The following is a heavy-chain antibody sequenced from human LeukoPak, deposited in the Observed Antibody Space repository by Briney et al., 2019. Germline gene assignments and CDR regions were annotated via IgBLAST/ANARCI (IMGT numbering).Heavy chain of an antibody. J-gene: IGHJ4*02. CDR2: IFHSGST. Sequence: SETLSLTCTVSGDSIFSTTYYWGWIRQPPGKGLEWIGSIFHSGSTYYNPSLKSRVTISVDTSKNQLSLSLRSVTAADTAVYYCARLYQGKRPPDYWGQGTLVTVSS. D-gene: IGHD6-25*01. CDR1: GDSIFSTTYY. V-gene: IGHV4-39*01. CDR3: ARLYQGKRPPDY.